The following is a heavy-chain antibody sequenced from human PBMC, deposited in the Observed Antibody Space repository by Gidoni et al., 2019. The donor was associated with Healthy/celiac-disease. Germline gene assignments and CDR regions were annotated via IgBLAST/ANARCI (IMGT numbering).Heavy chain of an antibody. V-gene: IGHV4-34*01. J-gene: IGHJ6*02. CDR2: INHSGST. CDR3: ARWPSYYYGSGSYYYGMDV. CDR1: GGSFSGYY. Sequence: QVQLQQWGAGLLKPSETLSLTCAVYGGSFSGYYWSWIRQPPGKGLEWIGEINHSGSTNYNPSLKSRVTISVDTSKNQFSLKLSSVTAADTAVYYCARWPSYYYGSGSYYYGMDVWGQGTTVTVSS. D-gene: IGHD3-10*01.